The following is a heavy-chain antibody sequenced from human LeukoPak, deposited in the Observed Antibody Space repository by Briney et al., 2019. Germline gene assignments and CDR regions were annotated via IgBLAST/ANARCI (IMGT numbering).Heavy chain of an antibody. Sequence: GGSLRLSCAASGFTFSSYAMNWVRQTPGMGLEWVSLISGDGGRTFYADSVKGRFTISRDNSKDSLYLQVNSMTTEDTALYYCAKDLASVYDAFNVWGQGTMVTVSS. CDR1: GFTFSSYA. J-gene: IGHJ3*01. CDR3: AKDLASVYDAFNV. V-gene: IGHV3-43*02. CDR2: ISGDGGRT.